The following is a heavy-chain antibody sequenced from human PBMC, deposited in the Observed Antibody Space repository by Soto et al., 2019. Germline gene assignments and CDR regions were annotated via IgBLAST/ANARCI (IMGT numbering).Heavy chain of an antibody. Sequence: LRLSCAASGFTFSSYAMSWVRQAPGKGLEWVSAISGSGGSTYYADSVKGRFTIARDNSKNTLYLQMNSLRAEDTAVYYCAKGYYGSGRDYYYGMDVWGQGTTVTVSS. CDR3: AKGYYGSGRDYYYGMDV. J-gene: IGHJ6*02. CDR2: ISGSGGST. V-gene: IGHV3-23*01. CDR1: GFTFSSYA. D-gene: IGHD3-10*01.